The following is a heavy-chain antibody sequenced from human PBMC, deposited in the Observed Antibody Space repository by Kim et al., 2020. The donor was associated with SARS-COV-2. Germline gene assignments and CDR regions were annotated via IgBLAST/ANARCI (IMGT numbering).Heavy chain of an antibody. J-gene: IGHJ6*01. CDR2: IWYDGSNK. CDR1: GFTFSSYG. Sequence: GGSLRLSCAASGFTFSSYGMHWVRQAPGKGLEWVAVIWYDGSNKYYADSVKGRFTISRDNSKNTLYLQMNSLRAEDTAVYYCARELRGDSGERYYYYGLDVWGQGTTATV. CDR3: ARELRGDSGERYYYYGLDV. V-gene: IGHV3-33*01. D-gene: IGHD4-17*01.